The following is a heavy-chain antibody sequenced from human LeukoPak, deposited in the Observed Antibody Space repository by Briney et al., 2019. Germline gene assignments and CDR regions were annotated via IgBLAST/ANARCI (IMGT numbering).Heavy chain of an antibody. CDR1: GFTFSSYG. D-gene: IGHD3-22*01. V-gene: IGHV3-30*03. Sequence: PGKSLRLSCVASGFTFSSYGMHWVRQAPGKGLEWVAVISYDGSNKYYADSVKGRFTISRDNSKNTLYLQMNSLRAEDTAVYYCAREGVYYDSSGYPEGLYYFDYWGQGTLVTVSS. CDR3: AREGVYYDSSGYPEGLYYFDY. CDR2: ISYDGSNK. J-gene: IGHJ4*02.